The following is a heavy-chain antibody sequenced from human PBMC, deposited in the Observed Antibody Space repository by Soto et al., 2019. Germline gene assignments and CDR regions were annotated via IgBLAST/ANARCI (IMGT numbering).Heavy chain of an antibody. V-gene: IGHV1-8*01. D-gene: IGHD5-12*01. CDR2: MNPNSGNT. Sequence: ASVKVSCKASGYTFTSYDINWVRQATGQGLEWMGWMNPNSGNTGYAQKFQGRVTMTRNTSISTAYMELGSLRSEDTAVYYCARGGNSGYDPRGRYYYYYYMDVWGKGTTVTVSS. CDR3: ARGGNSGYDPRGRYYYYYYMDV. CDR1: GYTFTSYD. J-gene: IGHJ6*03.